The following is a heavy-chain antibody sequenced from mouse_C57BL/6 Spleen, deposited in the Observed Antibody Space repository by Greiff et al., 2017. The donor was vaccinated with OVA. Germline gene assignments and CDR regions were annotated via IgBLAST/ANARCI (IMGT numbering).Heavy chain of an antibody. Sequence: QVQLKESGPGLVQPSQSLSITCTVSGFSLTSYGVHWVRQSPGKGLEWLGVIWSGGSTDYNAAFISRLSISKDNSKCQVFFKMNSLQADDTAIYYCAREGAPYSNYLDYWGQGTTLTVSS. CDR2: IWSGGST. J-gene: IGHJ2*01. D-gene: IGHD2-5*01. CDR3: AREGAPYSNYLDY. CDR1: GFSLTSYG. V-gene: IGHV2-2*01.